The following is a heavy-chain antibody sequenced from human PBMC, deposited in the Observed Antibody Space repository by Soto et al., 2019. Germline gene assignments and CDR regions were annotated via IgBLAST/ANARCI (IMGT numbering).Heavy chain of an antibody. CDR2: IYYSGST. CDR3: ARDQAADPSYLDY. CDR1: GGSISSYY. V-gene: IGHV4-59*01. D-gene: IGHD6-25*01. J-gene: IGHJ4*02. Sequence: SETLSLTCTVSGGSISSYYWSWIRQPPGKGLEWIGYIYYSGSTNYNPSLKSRVTISVDTSKNQFSLKLSSVTAADTAVYYCARDQAADPSYLDYWGQGTLVTVSS.